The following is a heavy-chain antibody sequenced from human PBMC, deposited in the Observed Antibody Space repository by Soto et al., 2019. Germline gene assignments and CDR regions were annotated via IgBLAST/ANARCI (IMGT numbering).Heavy chain of an antibody. V-gene: IGHV3-23*01. CDR3: TKDRDYPRDQFHY. J-gene: IGHJ4*02. Sequence: EVQLLESGGGLVQPGGSRRLSCVASGLTFSNYAMSWVRQAPGKGLEWVSAISANGQGIYYADSVRGRFTISRDNSKNTSFLHMDSLRAEDTAVYYCTKDRDYPRDQFHYWGQGTLVTVSS. CDR1: GLTFSNYA. CDR2: ISANGQGI. D-gene: IGHD3-10*01.